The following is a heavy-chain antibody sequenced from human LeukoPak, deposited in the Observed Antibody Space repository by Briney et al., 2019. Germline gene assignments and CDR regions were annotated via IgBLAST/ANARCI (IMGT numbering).Heavy chain of an antibody. V-gene: IGHV3-15*01. J-gene: IGHJ4*02. Sequence: PGGSLRLSCAASGFTFSSYSMNWVRQAPGKGLEWVGRIKSKIDGGTTDYAAPVKGRFSISRDDSKNMLYLQMNSLKTEDTAVYYCTTAGKLARDGYNYPYYFDYWGQGTLVTVSS. D-gene: IGHD5-24*01. CDR1: GFTFSSYS. CDR3: TTAGKLARDGYNYPYYFDY. CDR2: IKSKIDGGTT.